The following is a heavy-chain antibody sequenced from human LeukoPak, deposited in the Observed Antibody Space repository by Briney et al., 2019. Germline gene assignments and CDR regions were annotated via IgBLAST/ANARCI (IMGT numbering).Heavy chain of an antibody. J-gene: IGHJ4*02. CDR2: ISYDGSNK. CDR1: GFTFSSYG. D-gene: IGHD6-13*01. Sequence: PGGSLRLSCAASGFTFSSYGMHWVRQAPGKGLEWVAVISYDGSNKYYADSVKGRFTISRDNSKNTLYLQMNSLRAEDMAVYYCARDYLGYLRRIAASEGAYFDYWGQGTLVTVSS. CDR3: ARDYLGYLRRIAASEGAYFDY. V-gene: IGHV3-30*03.